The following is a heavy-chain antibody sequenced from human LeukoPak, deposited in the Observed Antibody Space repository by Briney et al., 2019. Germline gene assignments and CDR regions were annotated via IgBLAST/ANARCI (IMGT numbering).Heavy chain of an antibody. V-gene: IGHV3-23*01. CDR1: GFTFNSYA. J-gene: IGHJ6*04. CDR3: ARDYGSGSYYYYGMDV. Sequence: PGGSLRLSCAASGFTFNSYAMNWVRQAPGQGLECVSAISDSGSKTYYADSVKGRFTISRDNSKNTLYLQMNSLRAEDTAVYYCARDYGSGSYYYYGMDVWGKGTTVTVSS. D-gene: IGHD3-10*01. CDR2: ISDSGSKT.